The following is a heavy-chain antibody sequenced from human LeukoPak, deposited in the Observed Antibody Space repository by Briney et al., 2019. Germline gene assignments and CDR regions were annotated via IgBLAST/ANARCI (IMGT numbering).Heavy chain of an antibody. D-gene: IGHD4-17*01. V-gene: IGHV3-7*01. CDR2: IKQDGSEK. CDR3: ARFSGGDYTPFDS. Sequence: GSLRLSCAASGFTFSSFWMSWVRQAPGKGLEWVANIKQDGSEKYYVDSVKGRFTISRDNAKNSLYLQMNSLRAEDTAVYYCARFSGGDYTPFDSWGQGTLVTVSS. J-gene: IGHJ5*01. CDR1: GFTFSSFW.